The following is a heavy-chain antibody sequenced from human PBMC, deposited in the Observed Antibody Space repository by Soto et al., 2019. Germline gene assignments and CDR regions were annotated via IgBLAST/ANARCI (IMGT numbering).Heavy chain of an antibody. CDR1: GFTFSSYG. D-gene: IGHD1-7*01. CDR3: AKTPFGYLTGTTWPYYYYGMDV. CDR2: ISYDGSNK. Sequence: PGGSLRLSCAASGFTFSSYGMHWVRQAPGKGLEWVAVISYDGSNKYYADSVKGRFTISRDNSKNTLYLQMNSLGAEDTAVYYCAKTPFGYLTGTTWPYYYYGMDVWGQGTTVTVSS. V-gene: IGHV3-30*18. J-gene: IGHJ6*02.